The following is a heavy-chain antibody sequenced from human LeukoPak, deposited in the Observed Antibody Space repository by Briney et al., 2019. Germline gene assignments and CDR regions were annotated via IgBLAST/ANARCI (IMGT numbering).Heavy chain of an antibody. CDR3: ARGEDIVVVL. V-gene: IGHV1-2*02. Sequence: ASVKVPCKASGYTFTGYYMHWVRQAPGHGLEWMGWINPNSGGTNYAQKFQGRVTMTRDTPISTAYMELSRLRSDDTAVYYCARGEDIVVVLWGQGTLVTVSS. D-gene: IGHD2-15*01. J-gene: IGHJ4*02. CDR2: INPNSGGT. CDR1: GYTFTGYY.